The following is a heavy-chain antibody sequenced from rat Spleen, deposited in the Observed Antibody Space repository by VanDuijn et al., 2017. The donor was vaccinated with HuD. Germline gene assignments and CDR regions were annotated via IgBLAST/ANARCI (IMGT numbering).Heavy chain of an antibody. D-gene: IGHD1-1*01. CDR1: GFTFNYYW. V-gene: IGHV5-29*01. CDR3: ARHGPIYYYSGAQPPDY. J-gene: IGHJ2*01. Sequence: EVQLVESGGGLVQPGRSLKLSCVTSGFTFNYYWMTWIRQAPTKGLDWVATISYDGSSTYYRDSVMGRFTISRDDGESTLYLQMDSLRSEDTATYYCARHGPIYYYSGAQPPDYWGQGVMVTVSS. CDR2: ISYDGSST.